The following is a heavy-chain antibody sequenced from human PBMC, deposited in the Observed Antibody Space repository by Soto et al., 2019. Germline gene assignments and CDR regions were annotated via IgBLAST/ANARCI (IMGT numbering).Heavy chain of an antibody. V-gene: IGHV3-53*01. J-gene: IGHJ4*02. CDR3: ARAGVTPHFFDY. Sequence: GGSLRLSCAASGFSVRNNYMIWVRQAPGKGLDWVSVFESGGSIYYADSVKGRFIISRDYAKNTVDLQMNSLRVEDTAVYYCARAGVTPHFFDYWGQGALVTVSS. CDR1: GFSVRNNY. D-gene: IGHD3-3*02. CDR2: FESGGSI.